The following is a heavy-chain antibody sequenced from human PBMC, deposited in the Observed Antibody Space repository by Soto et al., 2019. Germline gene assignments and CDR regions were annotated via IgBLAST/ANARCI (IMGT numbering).Heavy chain of an antibody. CDR2: ISGSGGST. Sequence: LRLSCAASGFTFSSYAMSWVRQAPGKGLEWVSAISGSGGSTYYADSVKGRFTISRDNSKNTLYLQMNSLRAEDTAVYYCAKDDSSGYYALDYWGQGTLVTVSS. CDR3: AKDDSSGYYALDY. J-gene: IGHJ4*02. V-gene: IGHV3-23*01. CDR1: GFTFSSYA. D-gene: IGHD3-22*01.